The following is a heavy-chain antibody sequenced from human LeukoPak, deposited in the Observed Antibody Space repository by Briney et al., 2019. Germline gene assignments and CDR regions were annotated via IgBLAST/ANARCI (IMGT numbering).Heavy chain of an antibody. CDR2: ISSDGFTT. V-gene: IGHV3-74*01. Sequence: GGSLRLSCAASGFTFSSHWMHWVRQAPGKGLEWVSRISSDGFTTTYADSVKGRFTISRDNAKNTLYLQMNSLRAEDTAVYYCARVRGASGSYFDYWGQGTLVTVSS. CDR3: ARVRGASGSYFDY. CDR1: GFTFSSHW. D-gene: IGHD1-26*01. J-gene: IGHJ4*02.